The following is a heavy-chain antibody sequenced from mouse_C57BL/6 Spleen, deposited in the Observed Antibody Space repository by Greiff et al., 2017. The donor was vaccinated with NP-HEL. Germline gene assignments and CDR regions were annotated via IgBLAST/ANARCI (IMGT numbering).Heavy chain of an antibody. J-gene: IGHJ4*01. D-gene: IGHD2-4*01. CDR1: GYTFTSYW. Sequence: VQLQQPGAELVRPGSSVKLSCKASGYTFTSYWMHWVKQRPIQGLEWIGNIDPSDSETHYNQKFKDKATLTVDKSSSTAYMQLSSLTSEDSAVYYCARRSDYDDYYAMDYWGQGTSVTVSS. V-gene: IGHV1-52*01. CDR3: ARRSDYDDYYAMDY. CDR2: IDPSDSET.